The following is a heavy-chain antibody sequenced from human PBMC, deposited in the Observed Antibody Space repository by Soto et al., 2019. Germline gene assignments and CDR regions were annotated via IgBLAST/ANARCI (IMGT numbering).Heavy chain of an antibody. CDR3: AKEYGRLDY. V-gene: IGHV3-11*06. Sequence: GGSLRLSCAASGFTFSDYYMSWIRQAPGKGLEWVSYVSSSSGYTNYADSVKGRFTISRDNAKNSLYLQMNSLRAEDTAVYYCAKEYGRLDYWGQGTLVTVSS. D-gene: IGHD4-17*01. CDR2: VSSSSGYT. CDR1: GFTFSDYY. J-gene: IGHJ4*02.